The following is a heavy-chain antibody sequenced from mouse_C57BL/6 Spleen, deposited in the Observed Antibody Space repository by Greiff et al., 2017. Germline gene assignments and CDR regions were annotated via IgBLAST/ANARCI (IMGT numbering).Heavy chain of an antibody. CDR1: GFSLTSYG. Sequence: VQLVESGPGLVQPSPSLSITCTVSGFSLTSYGVHWVRQSPGKGLEWLGVIWSGGSTDYNAAFISSLSISKDNSKSQVFFKMNGLQADDTAIDYCARDGNDLYYFDYWGQGTTLTVSS. D-gene: IGHD2-2*01. J-gene: IGHJ2*01. CDR2: IWSGGST. CDR3: ARDGNDLYYFDY. V-gene: IGHV2-2*01.